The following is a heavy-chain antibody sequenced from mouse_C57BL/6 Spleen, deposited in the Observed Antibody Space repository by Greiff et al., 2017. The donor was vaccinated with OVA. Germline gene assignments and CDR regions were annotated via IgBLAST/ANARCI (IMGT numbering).Heavy chain of an antibody. D-gene: IGHD6-5*01. Sequence: EVQLVESGPGLVKPSQSLSLTCSVTGYSITSGYYWNWIRQFPGNKLEWMGYISYDGSNNYNPSLKNRISITRDTSKNQFFLKLNSVTTEDTATYYCARGGLRSGMDYWGQGTSVTVSS. V-gene: IGHV3-6*01. CDR3: ARGGLRSGMDY. J-gene: IGHJ4*01. CDR2: ISYDGSN. CDR1: GYSITSGYY.